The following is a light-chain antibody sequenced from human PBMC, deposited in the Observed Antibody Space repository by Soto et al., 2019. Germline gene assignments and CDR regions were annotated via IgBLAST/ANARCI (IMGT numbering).Light chain of an antibody. CDR3: LQYNSLVPT. Sequence: EIVMTQSPSTLSVSPEERATLSCRASQSVRSKLAWYQQKPGQAPSLLIYGPSIRATVFPARFSGSGSGIEFTFTISSMQSEDFAVYYCLQYNSLVPTFVHGTKVEI. V-gene: IGKV3-15*01. J-gene: IGKJ1*01. CDR2: GPS. CDR1: QSVRSK.